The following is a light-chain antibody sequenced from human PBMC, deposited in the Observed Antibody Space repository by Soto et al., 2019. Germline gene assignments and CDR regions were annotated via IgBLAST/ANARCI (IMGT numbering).Light chain of an antibody. J-gene: IGLJ2*01. CDR3: QVWDSRDDHRV. CDR2: DDS. CDR1: RIGSKS. V-gene: IGLV3-21*02. Sequence: SYELTQPPSVSVAPGQTARLTCGGNRIGSKSVHWFQQKPGQAPVLVVHDDSDRPSGIPERFSGSNSGGTATLTISRVEAGDEADYYWQVWDSRDDHRVFGGGTKLTVL.